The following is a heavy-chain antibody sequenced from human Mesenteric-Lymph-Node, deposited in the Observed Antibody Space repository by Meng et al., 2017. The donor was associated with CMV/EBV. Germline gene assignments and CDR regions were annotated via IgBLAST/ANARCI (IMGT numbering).Heavy chain of an antibody. V-gene: IGHV3-53*01. Sequence: GESLKISCAASGFTVSSNYMSWVRQAPGKGLEWVSVIYSGGSTYYADSVKGRFTISRDNSKNTLYLQMNSLRAEDTAVYYCARGHYYDSSGYQFDPWGQGTLVTVS. CDR1: GFTVSSNY. CDR2: IYSGGST. J-gene: IGHJ5*02. D-gene: IGHD3-22*01. CDR3: ARGHYYDSSGYQFDP.